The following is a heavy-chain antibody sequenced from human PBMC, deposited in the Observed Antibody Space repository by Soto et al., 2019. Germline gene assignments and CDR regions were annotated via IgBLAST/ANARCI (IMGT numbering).Heavy chain of an antibody. CDR3: AATVVVVAALDY. J-gene: IGHJ4*02. D-gene: IGHD2-15*01. V-gene: IGHV1-58*01. CDR1: GFAFTGSA. Sequence: GGSVKVSFKAYGFAFTGSAVQLVRQARGQRLEWIGWIVVGSGNTNYAQKFQERVTITRDMSTSTAYMELSSLRSEDTAVYYCAATVVVVAALDYWGQGTMVTVSS. CDR2: IVVGSGNT.